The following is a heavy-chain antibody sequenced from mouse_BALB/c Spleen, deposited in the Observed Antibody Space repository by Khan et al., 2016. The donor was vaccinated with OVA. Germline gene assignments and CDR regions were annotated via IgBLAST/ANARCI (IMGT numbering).Heavy chain of an antibody. V-gene: IGHV5-4*02. Sequence: EVELVESGGGLVKPGGSLKLSCAASGFTFSDYYMYWVRQTPEKRLEWVATISDGGSYTYYPDSVKGRFTISRDDVKNNLYLQVSGLKSEDSAMYYWARGLYGGPFTYWGQGTLVTVSA. D-gene: IGHD1-1*02. CDR1: GFTFSDYY. CDR3: ARGLYGGPFTY. J-gene: IGHJ3*01. CDR2: ISDGGSYT.